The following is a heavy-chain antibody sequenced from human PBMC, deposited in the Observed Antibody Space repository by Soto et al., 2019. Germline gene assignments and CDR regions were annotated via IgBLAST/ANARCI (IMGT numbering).Heavy chain of an antibody. CDR1: GFTFSSYT. CDR2: ISRSGGST. J-gene: IGHJ4*02. Sequence: EVQLLESGGGLVQPGGSLRLSCAASGFTFSSYTMSWVRQGQGKGLEWVSGISRSGGSTVYADSVKGRFTISRDNFKNTLDLPIKSLRAEDSAVYYCAKGWGDYWGQGTPVTVSS. D-gene: IGHD7-27*01. V-gene: IGHV3-23*01. CDR3: AKGWGDY.